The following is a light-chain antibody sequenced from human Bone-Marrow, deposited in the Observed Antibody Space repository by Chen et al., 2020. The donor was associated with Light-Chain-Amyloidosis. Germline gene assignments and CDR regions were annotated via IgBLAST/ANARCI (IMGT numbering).Light chain of an antibody. V-gene: IGLV3-25*03. Sequence: SYELTPPPSVSVSPVQTARITCSGDDLPTKYAYWYQQKPRQAPVLVINRDTERPSGISERFAGSSSGTTATLTISGVQAEDEADYHCQSADSSGTYEVIFGGGTKLTVL. CDR2: RDT. J-gene: IGLJ2*01. CDR3: QSADSSGTYEVI. CDR1: DLPTKY.